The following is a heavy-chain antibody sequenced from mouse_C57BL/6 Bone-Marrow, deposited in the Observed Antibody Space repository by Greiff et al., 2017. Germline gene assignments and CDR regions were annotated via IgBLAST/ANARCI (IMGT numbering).Heavy chain of an antibody. CDR1: GFTFSDYY. J-gene: IGHJ4*01. V-gene: IGHV5-12*01. Sequence: DVKLVESGGGLVQPGGSLKLSCAASGFTFSDYYMYWVRQTPEKRLEWVAYISNGGGSNYYPDTVKGRFTISRAKAKNTLYLQMSRLKSEDTAMCYVSRQRAMDYWGQGTSVTVSS. CDR3: SRQRAMDY. CDR2: ISNGGGSN.